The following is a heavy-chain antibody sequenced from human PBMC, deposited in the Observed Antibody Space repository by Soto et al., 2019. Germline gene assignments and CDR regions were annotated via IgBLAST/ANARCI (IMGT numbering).Heavy chain of an antibody. J-gene: IGHJ6*03. V-gene: IGHV3-15*01. CDR2: IKSKTDGGTT. Sequence: GGSLRLSCAASGFTFSNAWMSWVRQAPGKGLEWVGRIKSKTDGGTTDYAAPVKGRFTISRDDSKNTLYLQMNSLKTEDTAVYYCTTGSGQRITIFGVVIMSMDVWGKGTTVTVSS. CDR3: TTGSGQRITIFGVVIMSMDV. D-gene: IGHD3-3*01. CDR1: GFTFSNAW.